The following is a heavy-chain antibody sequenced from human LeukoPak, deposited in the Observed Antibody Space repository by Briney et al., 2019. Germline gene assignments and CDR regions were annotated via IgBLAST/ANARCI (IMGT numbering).Heavy chain of an antibody. V-gene: IGHV3-21*01. Sequence: RGSLRLSCAASGFTFSSYSMNWVRQAPGKGLEWVSSISSSSSYIYYADSVKGRFTISRDNAKNSLYLQMNSLRAEDTAVYYCASISLNWFDPWGQGTLVTVSS. CDR3: ASISLNWFDP. CDR2: ISSSSSYI. J-gene: IGHJ5*02. CDR1: GFTFSSYS.